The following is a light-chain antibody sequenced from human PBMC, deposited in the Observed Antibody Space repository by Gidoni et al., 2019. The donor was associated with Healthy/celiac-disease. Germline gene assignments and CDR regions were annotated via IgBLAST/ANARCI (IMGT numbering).Light chain of an antibody. J-gene: IGKJ2*01. V-gene: IGKV3-11*01. CDR2: DAS. CDR3: QQRSSWYT. Sequence: EIVLTQSPATLSLSPGERATLSCRASQSVSSYLAWYQQKPGKAPRLLIYDASNRATGIPARFSGSGSGTDFTLSISSLGPEDFAVYYCQQRSSWYTFGQGTKLEIK. CDR1: QSVSSY.